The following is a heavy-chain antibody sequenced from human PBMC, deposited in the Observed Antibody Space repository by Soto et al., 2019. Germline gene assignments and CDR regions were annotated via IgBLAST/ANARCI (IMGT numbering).Heavy chain of an antibody. CDR1: GGTFGNYA. Sequence: QGQLVQSGAEVKTPGSSVKVSCKASGGTFGNYAISGVRQAPGKGLEGLGGTLPIFGTANYEQKSQGRVTITADRSTSTAYMELSSLTSEDTAVYYCVRESHEIVAVPATVMGPFTWFDPWGQGTLVTVSS. V-gene: IGHV1-69*06. CDR2: TLPIFGTA. CDR3: VRESHEIVAVPATVMGPFTWFDP. J-gene: IGHJ5*02. D-gene: IGHD2-2*01.